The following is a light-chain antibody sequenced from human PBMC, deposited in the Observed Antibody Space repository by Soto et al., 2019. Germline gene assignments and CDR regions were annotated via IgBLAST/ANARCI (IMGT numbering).Light chain of an antibody. CDR3: QQLTDWPPQWT. CDR2: SAS. J-gene: IGKJ1*01. V-gene: IGKV3D-20*02. Sequence: ELVLTQSPGTLSLSPGEIATLSFRVGHSVSSSYLAWYQQKPGQAPRLLIYSASSRATGIPARFSGSGSGTDFTLTISSLEPEDFAVYYCQQLTDWPPQWTFGQGTKVDIK. CDR1: HSVSSSY.